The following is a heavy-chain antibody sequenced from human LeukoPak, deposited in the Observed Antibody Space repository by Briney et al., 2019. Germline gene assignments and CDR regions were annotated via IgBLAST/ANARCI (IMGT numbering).Heavy chain of an antibody. D-gene: IGHD3-9*01. CDR1: GGSFSGYY. V-gene: IGHV4-34*01. CDR3: ARLIRYFDWLLFGGSPYYFDY. CDR2: ISHSGST. J-gene: IGHJ4*02. Sequence: SETLSLTCAVYGGSFSGYYWSWLRQPPGKGLEWIGEISHSGSTNYNPSLKSRVTISVDTSKNQFSLKLSSVTAADTAVYYCARLIRYFDWLLFGGSPYYFDYWGQGTLVTVSS.